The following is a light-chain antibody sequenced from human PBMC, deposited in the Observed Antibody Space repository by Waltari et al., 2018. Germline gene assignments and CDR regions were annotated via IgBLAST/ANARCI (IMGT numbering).Light chain of an antibody. J-gene: IGKJ2*01. CDR2: WAS. Sequence: DIVLTQSPDSLAVSLGERATINCKSSQSVLSSSNNKNYLGWNQQKPGQPPKLLISWASTRESGVPDRFSGSGSGTDFTLTISSLQAEDVAVYYCQQCYTSPDTFGQGTKLEIK. CDR3: QQCYTSPDT. CDR1: QSVLSSSNNKNY. V-gene: IGKV4-1*01.